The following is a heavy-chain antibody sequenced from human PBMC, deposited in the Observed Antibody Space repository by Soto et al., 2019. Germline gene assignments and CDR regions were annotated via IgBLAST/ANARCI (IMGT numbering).Heavy chain of an antibody. J-gene: IGHJ4*02. Sequence: GGSLRLSCAASGFTFSSYSMNWVRQAPGKGLEWVSSISSSSSYIYYADSVKGRFTISRDNAKNSLYLQMNSLRAEDTAVYYCASGTTGTTGYDYWGQGTLVTVSS. CDR1: GFTFSSYS. CDR2: ISSSSSYI. CDR3: ASGTTGTTGYDY. V-gene: IGHV3-21*01. D-gene: IGHD1-1*01.